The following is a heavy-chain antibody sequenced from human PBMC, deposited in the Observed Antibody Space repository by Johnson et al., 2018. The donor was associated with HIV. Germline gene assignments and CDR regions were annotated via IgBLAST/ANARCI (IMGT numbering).Heavy chain of an antibody. CDR2: ISYDGSNK. Sequence: QVQLVESGGGVVQPGRSLRLSCAASGFTFSSYAMHWVRQAPGKGLEGVAVISYDGSNKYYADSVKCRFTISRDNSKNTLYLQMNSLRAEDTAVYYCASVGLVHAFAIWGQGTMVTVSS. D-gene: IGHD6-19*01. CDR1: GFTFSSYA. V-gene: IGHV3-30-3*01. J-gene: IGHJ3*02. CDR3: ASVGLVHAFAI.